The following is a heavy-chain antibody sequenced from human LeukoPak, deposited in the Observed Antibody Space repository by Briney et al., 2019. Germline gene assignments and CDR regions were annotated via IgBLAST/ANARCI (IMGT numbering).Heavy chain of an antibody. D-gene: IGHD2-8*02. Sequence: GGSLTLSCAVSGFTFSSYWMHWVREAPGKGLVWVSRINCDGSSTNYADSVKGRFTISRDNAKNTLYLQMNRLRDEDTAVYYCAREFRVLPDIWGQGTMVTVSS. CDR2: INCDGSST. CDR1: GFTFSSYW. CDR3: AREFRVLPDI. V-gene: IGHV3-74*01. J-gene: IGHJ3*02.